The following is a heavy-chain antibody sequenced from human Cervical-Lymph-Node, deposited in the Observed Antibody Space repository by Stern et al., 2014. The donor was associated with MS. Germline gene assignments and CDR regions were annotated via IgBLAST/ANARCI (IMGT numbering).Heavy chain of an antibody. CDR2: IYPGDSET. V-gene: IGHV5-51*01. D-gene: IGHD1-14*01. Sequence: VQLVQSGAELIRPGESLKISCKGSGFKFSIYWIAWVRQMPGKGLEWMGIIYPGDSETSYSPSFQSQVTMSADKSTSTAYLQWSSLNASDTAMYFCARQTTAWASDVWGQGTLVTVSS. J-gene: IGHJ4*02. CDR3: ARQTTAWASDV. CDR1: GFKFSIYW.